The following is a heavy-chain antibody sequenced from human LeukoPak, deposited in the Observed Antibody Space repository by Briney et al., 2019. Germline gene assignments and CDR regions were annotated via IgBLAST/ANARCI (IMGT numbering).Heavy chain of an antibody. CDR3: ARAGPSSSWHQFDY. D-gene: IGHD6-13*01. Sequence: AGGSLRLSCAASGFTVSRNYMSWVRQAPGKGLEWVSVIYSGGSTYYADSVKGRFTIPRDNSKNTLYLQMNSLRAEDTAVYYCARAGPSSSWHQFDYWGQGTLVTVSS. V-gene: IGHV3-66*01. CDR1: GFTVSRNY. J-gene: IGHJ4*02. CDR2: IYSGGST.